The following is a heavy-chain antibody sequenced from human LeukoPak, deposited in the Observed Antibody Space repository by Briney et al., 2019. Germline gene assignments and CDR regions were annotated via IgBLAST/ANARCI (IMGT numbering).Heavy chain of an antibody. J-gene: IGHJ6*02. V-gene: IGHV3-30*18. CDR1: GFTFSSYG. D-gene: IGHD2-15*01. Sequence: GRSLRLSCAASGFTFSSYGMHWVRQAPVKVLEWVAVISYDGSNKYYADSVKGRFTISRDNSKNTLYLQMNSLRAEDTAVYYCAKEPQDIVVVVAATHYGMDVWGQGTTVTVSS. CDR2: ISYDGSNK. CDR3: AKEPQDIVVVVAATHYGMDV.